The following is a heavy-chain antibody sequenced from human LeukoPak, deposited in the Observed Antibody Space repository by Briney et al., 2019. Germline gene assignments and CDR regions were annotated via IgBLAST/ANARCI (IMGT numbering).Heavy chain of an antibody. D-gene: IGHD3-16*01. CDR2: INPNSGGT. J-gene: IGHJ4*02. CDR1: GCTFTGYY. Sequence: LEASVKVSCTASGCTFTGYYMHWARQAPGQGLEWMGWINPNSGGTNYAQKFQGRVTMTRDTSISTAYMELSRLRSDDTAVYYCVRDLVWQPKGRTVSLGYWGQGTLVTVSS. CDR3: VRDLVWQPKGRTVSLGY. V-gene: IGHV1-2*03.